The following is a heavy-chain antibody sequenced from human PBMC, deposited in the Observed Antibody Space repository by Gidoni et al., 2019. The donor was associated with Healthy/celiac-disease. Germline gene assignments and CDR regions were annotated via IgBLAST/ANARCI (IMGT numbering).Heavy chain of an antibody. Sequence: QVQLVQSRAEVKKPGASVKVSCKASGYTFTSYGISWVRQAPGQGLEWMGWISAYNGNTNYAQKLQGRVTMTTDTSTSTAYMELRSLRSDDTAVYYCARDETYCSGGSCYFGLQYYYYYGMDVWGQGTTVTVSS. CDR2: ISAYNGNT. CDR1: GYTFTSYG. CDR3: ARDETYCSGGSCYFGLQYYYYYGMDV. V-gene: IGHV1-18*01. D-gene: IGHD2-15*01. J-gene: IGHJ6*02.